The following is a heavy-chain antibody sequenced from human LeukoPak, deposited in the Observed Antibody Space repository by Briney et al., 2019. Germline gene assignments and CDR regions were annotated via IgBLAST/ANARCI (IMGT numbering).Heavy chain of an antibody. D-gene: IGHD2-2*01. J-gene: IGHJ5*02. CDR1: GFTFSSYS. V-gene: IGHV3-21*01. CDR2: ISSSSRYI. Sequence: GGSLRLSCAASGFTFSSYSMNGVRQAPGKGLEGVSSISSSSRYIYYADSVKGRLTISRDNAKNSLYLQMNSLRAEDTAVYYCAREGPAANNWFDPWGQGTLVTVSS. CDR3: AREGPAANNWFDP.